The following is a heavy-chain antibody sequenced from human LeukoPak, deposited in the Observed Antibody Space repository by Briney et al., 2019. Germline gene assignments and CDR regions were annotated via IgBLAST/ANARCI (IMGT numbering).Heavy chain of an antibody. D-gene: IGHD4-11*01. V-gene: IGHV3-7*01. J-gene: IGHJ4*02. CDR3: ARGRGSNYVYYFDY. CDR2: IKQDGSEK. CDR1: GFTFSNYW. Sequence: PGGSLRLSCAASGFTFSNYWMSWVRQAPGKGLEWVANIKQDGSEKYYVDSVKGRFTISRDNAKNSLYLQMNSLRAEDTAVYYCARGRGSNYVYYFDYWGQGTLVTVSS.